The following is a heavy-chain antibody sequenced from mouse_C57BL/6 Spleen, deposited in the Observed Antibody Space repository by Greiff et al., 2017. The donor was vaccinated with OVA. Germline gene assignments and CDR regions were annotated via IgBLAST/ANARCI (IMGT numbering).Heavy chain of an antibody. J-gene: IGHJ1*03. Sequence: QVHVKPPGTELVKPGASVKLSCKASGYTFTSYWMHWVKQRPGQGLEWIGNINPSNGGTNYNEKFKSKATLTVDKSSSTAYMQLSSLTSEDSAVYYCARWVSGGYWYFDVWGTGTTVTVSS. CDR3: ARWVSGGYWYFDV. CDR2: INPSNGGT. D-gene: IGHD3-2*02. V-gene: IGHV1-53*01. CDR1: GYTFTSYW.